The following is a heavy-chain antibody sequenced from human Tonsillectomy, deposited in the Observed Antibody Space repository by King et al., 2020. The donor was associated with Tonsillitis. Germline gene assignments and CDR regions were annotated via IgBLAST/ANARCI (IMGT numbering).Heavy chain of an antibody. CDR1: GFTFSSYA. D-gene: IGHD4-17*01. CDR3: AKGATVIWYFDL. V-gene: IGHV3-23*04. J-gene: IGHJ2*01. Sequence: VQLVESGGGLVQPGGSLRLSCAASGFTFSSYAMSLVRQAPGKGLEGGSTISGRGGCTYYADSVKGRFTISRDNSKNTLYLQMNSLRAEDTAVYYCAKGATVIWYFDLWGRGTLVTVSS. CDR2: ISGRGGCT.